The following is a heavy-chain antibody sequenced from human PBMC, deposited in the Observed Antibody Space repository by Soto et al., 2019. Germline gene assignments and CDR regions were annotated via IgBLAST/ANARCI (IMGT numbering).Heavy chain of an antibody. CDR2: ICSNDEK. CDR3: ARIVDPCGGRGRVYYFTH. V-gene: IGHV2-26*01. Sequence: QVTLKESGPVLVKPTETLTLTCTVSGFSLTDTRMGVSWIRQPPGKALEWLTDICSNDEKSYSTSLRSSLTISKDNSKRQVVLTMTTCDREDTATYYRARIVDPCGGRGRVYYFTHWCPGTQVTVFS. D-gene: IGHD2-15*01. CDR1: GFSLTDTRMG. J-gene: IGHJ4*02.